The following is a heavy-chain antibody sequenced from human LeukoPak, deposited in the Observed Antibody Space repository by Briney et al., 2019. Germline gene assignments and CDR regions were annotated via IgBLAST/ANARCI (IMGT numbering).Heavy chain of an antibody. CDR1: GFTFSSYS. V-gene: IGHV3-21*01. D-gene: IGHD3-9*01. Sequence: GGSLRLSCAASGFTFSSYSMNWVRPAPGKGLEWVSSISSSSSYIYYADSVKSRITISRDNAKNSLYLQMNSLRAEDAAVYYCARDGARGYDILTGYYSTGLDYWGQGTLVTVSS. CDR3: ARDGARGYDILTGYYSTGLDY. CDR2: ISSSSSYI. J-gene: IGHJ4*02.